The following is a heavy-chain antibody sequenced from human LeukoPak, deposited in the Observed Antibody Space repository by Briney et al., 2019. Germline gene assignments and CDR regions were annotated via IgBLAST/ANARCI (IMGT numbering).Heavy chain of an antibody. CDR3: ARRSGYDFHDAFDI. CDR1: GGSISSSSYY. V-gene: IGHV4-39*07. J-gene: IGHJ3*02. CDR2: IYYSGST. Sequence: PSETLSLTCTVSGGSISSSSYYWGWIRQPPGKGLEWIGSIYYSGSTYYNPSLKSRVTISVDTSKNQFSLKLSSVTAADTAVYYCARRSGYDFHDAFDIWGQGTMVTVSS. D-gene: IGHD5-12*01.